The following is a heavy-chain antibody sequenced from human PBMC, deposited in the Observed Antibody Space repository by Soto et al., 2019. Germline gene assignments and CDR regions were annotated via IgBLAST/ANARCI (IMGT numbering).Heavy chain of an antibody. V-gene: IGHV3-23*01. Sequence: EVHLLESGGDLVKPGWSLRLSCAASGCTFSNYAMSWVRQAPGKGLDWVSGISGSAASTFYADSVKGRFTISRDNSKNTLYLQMNSLRAEDTAVYYCAKWTGRYCSGGRCYLDDPFDYWGQGTLVTVSS. CDR3: AKWTGRYCSGGRCYLDDPFDY. J-gene: IGHJ4*02. CDR1: GCTFSNYA. D-gene: IGHD2-15*01. CDR2: ISGSAAST.